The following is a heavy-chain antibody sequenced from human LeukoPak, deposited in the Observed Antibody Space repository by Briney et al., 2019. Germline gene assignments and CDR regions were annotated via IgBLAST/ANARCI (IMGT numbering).Heavy chain of an antibody. J-gene: IGHJ4*02. V-gene: IGHV1-69*05. CDR3: ASSSSGWYDDY. Sequence: ASLKVSCKASGGTFSSYAISWVRQAPGQGLEWMGRIIPIFGTANYAQKFQGRVTITTDESASTAYMELSSLRSEDTAVYYCASSSSGWYDDYWGQGTLVTVSS. CDR1: GGTFSSYA. D-gene: IGHD6-19*01. CDR2: IIPIFGTA.